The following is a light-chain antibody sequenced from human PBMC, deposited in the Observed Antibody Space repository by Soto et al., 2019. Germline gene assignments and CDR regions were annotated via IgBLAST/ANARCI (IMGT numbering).Light chain of an antibody. V-gene: IGKV1-39*01. CDR2: AAF. CDR1: QSIGTY. Sequence: DIPMTQSPSSLSASIGDRVTITCRASQSIGTYLNWYQHKPGKAPRLLLYAAFSLQSGVPSRFSGRGSGTDFTLTISSLQPEDSATYYCHQSYDLPHTFGQGTKVEIK. J-gene: IGKJ2*01. CDR3: HQSYDLPHT.